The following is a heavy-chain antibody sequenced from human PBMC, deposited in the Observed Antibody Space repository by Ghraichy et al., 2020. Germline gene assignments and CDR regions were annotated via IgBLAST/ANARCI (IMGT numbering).Heavy chain of an antibody. D-gene: IGHD4-17*01. Sequence: GGSLRLSCAASGFTVSNAWMSWVRQAPGKGLEWVGRVKSKTDAGTTDYAAPVKGRFTISRDDSKNMLSLQMNSLKTEDTAVYYCTTDLRGATGTYDGFDMWGQGTMVTVSS. V-gene: IGHV3-15*01. CDR3: TTDLRGATGTYDGFDM. CDR2: VKSKTDAGTT. CDR1: GFTVSNAW. J-gene: IGHJ3*02.